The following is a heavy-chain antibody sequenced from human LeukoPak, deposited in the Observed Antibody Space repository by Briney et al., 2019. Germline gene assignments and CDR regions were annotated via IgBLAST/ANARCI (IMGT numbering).Heavy chain of an antibody. V-gene: IGHV4-59*11. CDR3: ARDLSVVGYSGAFDI. CDR1: GGSISSHY. D-gene: IGHD3-22*01. J-gene: IGHJ3*02. CDR2: IYYSGST. Sequence: SETLSLTCAVSGGSISSHYWSWIRQPPGKGLEWSGYIYYSGSTNYNPSLKSRVTISVDTSKNQFSLKLSSVTAADTAVYYCARDLSVVGYSGAFDIWGQGTMVTVSS.